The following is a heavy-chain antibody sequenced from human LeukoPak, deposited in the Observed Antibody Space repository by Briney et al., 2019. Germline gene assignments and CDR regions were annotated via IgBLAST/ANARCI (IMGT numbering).Heavy chain of an antibody. CDR2: ISSSSSYI. CDR1: GFTFSSYS. CDR3: ARGELVGCSGGSCSDAFDI. V-gene: IGHV3-21*01. D-gene: IGHD2-15*01. Sequence: GGSLRLSCAASGFTFSSYSMNWVRQAPGKGLEWVSSISSSSSYIYYADSVKGRFTISRDNAKNSLYLQMNSLRAEDTAVYYCARGELVGCSGGSCSDAFDIWGQGTMVTVSS. J-gene: IGHJ3*02.